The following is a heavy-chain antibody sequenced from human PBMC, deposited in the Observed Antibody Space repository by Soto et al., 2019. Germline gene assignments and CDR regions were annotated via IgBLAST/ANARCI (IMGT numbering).Heavy chain of an antibody. J-gene: IGHJ3*01. CDR1: GGTISSWY. V-gene: IGHV4-59*01. CDR2: IYYSGST. D-gene: IGHD3-10*01. CDR3: ARVWGGAFDF. Sequence: PSETLSLTCTVSGGTISSWYWSWIRQPPGKGLEWIGYIYYSGSTKYNPSLKSRVTISVDTSKNRFSLRLSSVTAADTAVYYCARVWGGAFDFWGQGTTVTVSS.